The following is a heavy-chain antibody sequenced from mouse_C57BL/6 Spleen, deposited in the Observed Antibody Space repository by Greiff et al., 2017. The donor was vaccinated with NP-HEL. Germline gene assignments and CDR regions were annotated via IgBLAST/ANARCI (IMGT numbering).Heavy chain of an antibody. CDR3: AGVRGY. CDR1: GYTFTSYW. V-gene: IGHV1-50*01. J-gene: IGHJ2*01. Sequence: QVQLQQPGAELVKPGASVKLSCKASGYTFTSYWMHWVKQRPGQGLEWIGEIDPSDSYTNYNQKFKGKATLTVDTSSSTAYMQLSSLTSEDSAVYYCAGVRGYWGQGTTLTVSS. CDR2: IDPSDSYT. D-gene: IGHD2-14*01.